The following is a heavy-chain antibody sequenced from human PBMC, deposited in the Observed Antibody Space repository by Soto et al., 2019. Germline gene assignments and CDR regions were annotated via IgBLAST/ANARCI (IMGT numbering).Heavy chain of an antibody. V-gene: IGHV1-46*01. CDR3: ARENGPTSNNYYDSSGYYDYYYYGMDV. D-gene: IGHD3-22*01. Sequence: ASVKVSCKASGYTFTIYYMHWVRQAPGQGLEWMGIINPSGGSTSYAQKFQGRVTMTRDTSTSTVYMELSSLRSEDTAVYYCARENGPTSNNYYDSSGYYDYYYYGMDVWGQGTTVTVSS. CDR1: GYTFTIYY. CDR2: INPSGGST. J-gene: IGHJ6*02.